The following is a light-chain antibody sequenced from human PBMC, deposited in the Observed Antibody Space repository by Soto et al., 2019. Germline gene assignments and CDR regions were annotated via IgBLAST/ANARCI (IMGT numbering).Light chain of an antibody. CDR3: QKSYSTQLT. J-gene: IGKJ4*01. CDR2: AEY. CDR1: QSISSN. Sequence: DIHMTQSPSSLSASVGYRVPITCLASQSISSNLNWYQQKQGKDTKLLIYAEYSLQSGVKSRFSGGGSGTDFTLTIRSMQPEEFATYSCQKSYSTQLTGGGGNQGDIK. V-gene: IGKV1-39*01.